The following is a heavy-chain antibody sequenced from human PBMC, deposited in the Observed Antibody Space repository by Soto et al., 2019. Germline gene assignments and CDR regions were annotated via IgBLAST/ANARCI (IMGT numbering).Heavy chain of an antibody. J-gene: IGHJ4*02. CDR2: IKQDGSEK. Sequence: GGSLRLSCAASGFAFSDCWMSWVRQAPGKGLEWVANIKQDGSEKYYVDSVKGRFTISRDNAKNSLYLQMNSLRAEDTAVYYCATYIVVVPAATNYWGQGTLVTVSS. CDR3: ATYIVVVPAATNY. CDR1: GFAFSDCW. V-gene: IGHV3-7*01. D-gene: IGHD2-2*01.